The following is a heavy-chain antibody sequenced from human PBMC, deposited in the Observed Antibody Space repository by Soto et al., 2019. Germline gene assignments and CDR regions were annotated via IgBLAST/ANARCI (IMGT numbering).Heavy chain of an antibody. J-gene: IGHJ6*02. Sequence: EVQLVQSGAEVKKPGESLKISCKGSGYSFTSYWIGWVRQMPGKGLEWMGIIYPGDSDTRYSPSFQGQVTISADKAISTAYLQWSSLKASDTAMYYCARHYTETRGDYYYYYGMDVWGQGTTVTVSS. V-gene: IGHV5-51*01. CDR2: IYPGDSDT. CDR3: ARHYTETRGDYYYYYGMDV. CDR1: GYSFTSYW.